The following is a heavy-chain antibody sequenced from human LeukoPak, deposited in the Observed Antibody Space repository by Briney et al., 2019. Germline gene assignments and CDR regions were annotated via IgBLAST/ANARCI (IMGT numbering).Heavy chain of an antibody. Sequence: PGGSLRLSCAASGFTFRTYWMSWVRQAPGKGLEWVASINQGGVQTYHVESVRGRFTISRDNAMNSFFLQMNSLRAEDTAVYYCARLIGDRTIYDYWGQGTLVTVSS. CDR1: GFTFRTYW. D-gene: IGHD6-6*01. CDR2: INQGGVQT. CDR3: ARLIGDRTIYDY. J-gene: IGHJ4*02. V-gene: IGHV3-7*01.